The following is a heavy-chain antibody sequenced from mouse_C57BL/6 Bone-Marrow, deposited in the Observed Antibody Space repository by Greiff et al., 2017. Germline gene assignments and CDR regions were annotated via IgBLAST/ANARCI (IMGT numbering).Heavy chain of an antibody. Sequence: QVQLKQPGAELVKPGASVKLSCKASGYTFTNYWMHWVKQRPGQGLEWIGMMHPNGGSPDYNEQFKSEATLSVDNSSRTAYMELSSLTSEDSAVYYCARSYEYDGETMDYWGQGTSVTVSS. V-gene: IGHV1-64*01. CDR1: GYTFTNYW. CDR2: MHPNGGSP. D-gene: IGHD2-4*01. J-gene: IGHJ4*01. CDR3: ARSYEYDGETMDY.